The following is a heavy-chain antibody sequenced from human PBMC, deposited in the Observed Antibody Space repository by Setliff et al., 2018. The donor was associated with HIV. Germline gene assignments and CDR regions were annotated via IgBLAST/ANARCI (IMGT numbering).Heavy chain of an antibody. Sequence: SETLSLTCAVSGGSFTGYYWSWIRQTPGKGLEWIAEINHSGNTNYNPSLKSRVTISVVTSKSHFSLKMTSVTAADTAIYFCARDPVYYYDTGTYYRSEYFQHWGQGTLVTVSS. V-gene: IGHV4-34*01. CDR1: GGSFTGYY. D-gene: IGHD3-22*01. CDR2: INHSGNT. J-gene: IGHJ1*01. CDR3: ARDPVYYYDTGTYYRSEYFQH.